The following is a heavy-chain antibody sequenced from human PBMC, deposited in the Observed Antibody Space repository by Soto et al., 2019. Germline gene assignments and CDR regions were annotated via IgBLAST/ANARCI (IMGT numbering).Heavy chain of an antibody. J-gene: IGHJ5*02. CDR2: IFYSGGT. V-gene: IGHV4-39*01. CDR1: GGSILDSTYY. Sequence: PSETLSLTCTVSGGSILDSTYYWAWIRQSPGKGLEWIGTIFYSGGTFYTPSLKSRVTMSVDTSNNQFSLKLSSVTAADTAVFYCAGQASGYYYGCFDPWGQGTLVT. CDR3: AGQASGYYYGCFDP. D-gene: IGHD3-22*01.